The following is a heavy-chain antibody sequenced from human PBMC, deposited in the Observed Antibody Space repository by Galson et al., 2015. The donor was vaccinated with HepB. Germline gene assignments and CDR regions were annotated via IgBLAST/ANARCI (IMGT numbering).Heavy chain of an antibody. J-gene: IGHJ3*02. CDR2: IYTSGST. Sequence: ATLSLTCTVSGGSISSYYWSWIRPPAGKGLEWIGRIYTSGSTNYNPSLKSRVTMSVDTSKNQFSLKLSSVTAADTAVYYCARDYYDSSGTIDAFDIWGQGTMVTVSS. CDR3: ARDYYDSSGTIDAFDI. D-gene: IGHD3-22*01. CDR1: GGSISSYY. V-gene: IGHV4-4*07.